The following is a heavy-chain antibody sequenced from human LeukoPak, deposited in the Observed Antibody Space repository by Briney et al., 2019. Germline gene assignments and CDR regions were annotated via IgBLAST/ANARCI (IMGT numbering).Heavy chain of an antibody. CDR2: ISSNGGST. V-gene: IGHV3-64*01. CDR1: GFTFSSYA. Sequence: WGSLRLSCAASGFTFSSYAMHWVRQAPGKGLEYVSAISSNGGSTYYANSVKGRFTISRDNSKNTLYLQMGSLRAEDMAVYYCARWRQLEPSLDIWGQGTMVTVSS. CDR3: ARWRQLEPSLDI. J-gene: IGHJ3*02. D-gene: IGHD1-1*01.